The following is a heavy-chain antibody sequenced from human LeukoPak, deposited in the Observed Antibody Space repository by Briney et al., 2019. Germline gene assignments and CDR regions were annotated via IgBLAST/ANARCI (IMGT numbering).Heavy chain of an antibody. Sequence: SETLSLTCTVSGGSISSYYWSWIRQPPGKGLEWIGYIYYSGSTNYNPSLKSRVTISVDTSKNQFSLKLSSVTAADTAMYYCARAGIAVPMDVWGKGTTVTISS. D-gene: IGHD6-19*01. CDR1: GGSISSYY. CDR3: ARAGIAVPMDV. V-gene: IGHV4-59*01. J-gene: IGHJ6*03. CDR2: IYYSGST.